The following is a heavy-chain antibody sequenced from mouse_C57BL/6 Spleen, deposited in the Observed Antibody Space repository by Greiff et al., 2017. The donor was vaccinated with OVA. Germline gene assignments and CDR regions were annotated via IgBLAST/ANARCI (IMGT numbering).Heavy chain of an antibody. CDR2: ISSGSSTI. D-gene: IGHD1-1*01. CDR3: ARGLSTVVGAMDY. J-gene: IGHJ4*01. V-gene: IGHV5-17*01. CDR1: GFTFSDYG. Sequence: EVMLVESGGGLVKPGGSLKLSCAASGFTFSDYGMHWVRPAPEKGLAWVSYISSGSSTIYYADTVTGRFTISRAHAKNALFLQMTSLRSEDTAMYYCARGLSTVVGAMDYWGQGTSVTVSS.